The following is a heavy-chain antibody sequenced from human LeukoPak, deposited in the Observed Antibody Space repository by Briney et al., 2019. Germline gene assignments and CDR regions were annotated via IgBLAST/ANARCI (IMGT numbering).Heavy chain of an antibody. V-gene: IGHV3-30*18. D-gene: IGHD2-21*02. J-gene: IGHJ4*02. Sequence: GRSLRLSCAASGFTFSSYGMHWVRQAPGKGLEWVAVISYDGSNKYYADSVKGRFTISRDNSKNTLYLQMNSLRAEDTAVYYCAKGDSPGTSGDIDYWGQGTLVTVSS. CDR1: GFTFSSYG. CDR2: ISYDGSNK. CDR3: AKGDSPGTSGDIDY.